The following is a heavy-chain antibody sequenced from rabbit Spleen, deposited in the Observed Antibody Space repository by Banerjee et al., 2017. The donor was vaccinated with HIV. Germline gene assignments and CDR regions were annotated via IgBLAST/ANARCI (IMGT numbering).Heavy chain of an antibody. CDR3: ARGSATMTMVITGFCLSL. D-gene: IGHD2-1*01. Sequence: EQLVESGGGLVQPGGSLKLSCTASGFSFSNKAVMCWVRQAPGKGLEWIACINAITGKAVYASWAKGRFTISKTSSTTVTMQMTSLTVADTATYFCARGSATMTMVITGFCLSLWGPGTLLTVS. V-gene: IGHV1S45*01. CDR2: INAITGKA. CDR1: GFSFSNKAV. J-gene: IGHJ4*01.